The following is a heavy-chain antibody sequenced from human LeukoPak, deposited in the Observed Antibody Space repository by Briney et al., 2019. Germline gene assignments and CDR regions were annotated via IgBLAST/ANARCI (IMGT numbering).Heavy chain of an antibody. Sequence: GGSLRLSCAASGFTFSSYAMHWVRRAPGKGLEWVAVISYDGSNKYYADSVKGRFTISRDNSKNTLYLQMNSLRAEDTAVYYCARDSYYYDSSGPGDYWGQGTLVTVSS. D-gene: IGHD3-22*01. V-gene: IGHV3-30-3*01. CDR1: GFTFSSYA. J-gene: IGHJ4*02. CDR2: ISYDGSNK. CDR3: ARDSYYYDSSGPGDY.